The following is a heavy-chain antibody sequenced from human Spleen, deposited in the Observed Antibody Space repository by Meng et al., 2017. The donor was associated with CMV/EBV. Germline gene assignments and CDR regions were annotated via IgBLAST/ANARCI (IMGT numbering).Heavy chain of an antibody. CDR3: ARDWAKYCTRTSCVEYGLVV. V-gene: IGHV1-18*04. CDR2: ISGFNGNT. Sequence: ASVKVSCKASGYTFTTYYMHWVRQAPGQGLEWMGWISGFNGNTISAQNFQGRVTMTTDTSTSTAYMQLRGLTSDDTAVYYCARDWAKYCTRTSCVEYGLVVWGQGTTVTVSS. D-gene: IGHD2-2*01. CDR1: GYTFTTYY. J-gene: IGHJ6*02.